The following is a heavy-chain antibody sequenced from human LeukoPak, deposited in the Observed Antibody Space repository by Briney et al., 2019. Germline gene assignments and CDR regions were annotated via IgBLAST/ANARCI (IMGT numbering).Heavy chain of an antibody. V-gene: IGHV3-30*18. CDR1: GFIFSSYG. CDR2: ISDDGNNK. Sequence: GGSLRLSCAASGFIFSSYGMHWVCQAPGKGLEWVAVISDDGNNKYYVDSVKGRFTISRDNSKNTLYLQMNSLRVEDTAVYYCAKDSSPVYNWFDPWGQGTLVTVSS. J-gene: IGHJ5*02. CDR3: AKDSSPVYNWFDP.